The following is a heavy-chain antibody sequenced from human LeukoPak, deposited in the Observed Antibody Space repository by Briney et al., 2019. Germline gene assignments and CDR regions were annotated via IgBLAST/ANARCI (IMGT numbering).Heavy chain of an antibody. CDR1: GGTISTYY. J-gene: IGHJ3*02. CDR3: ARVGSYAFDI. Sequence: SETLSLTCTVSGGTISTYYWSWIRQPPGKGLEWIGYSDYNGGTHYNPSLKSRVTISVDTSKNQFSLKLRSVTAADTAVYYCARVGSYAFDIWGQGTMVTVSS. V-gene: IGHV4-59*01. CDR2: SDYNGGT.